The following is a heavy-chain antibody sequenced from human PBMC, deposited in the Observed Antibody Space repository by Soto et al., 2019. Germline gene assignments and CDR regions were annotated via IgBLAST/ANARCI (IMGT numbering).Heavy chain of an antibody. D-gene: IGHD5-12*01. J-gene: IGHJ4*02. CDR1: GFTLSNAW. CDR2: IKSKTDGGTT. Sequence: GGSLRLSCAASGFTLSNAWMSWVRQAPGKGLEWVGRIKSKTDGGTTDYAAPVKGRFTISRDDSNNTLYMQMNSLKTEDTAVYYCTTDSLYSGCDIYGYSGQGTRDTGSA. CDR3: TTDSLYSGCDIYGY. V-gene: IGHV3-15*01.